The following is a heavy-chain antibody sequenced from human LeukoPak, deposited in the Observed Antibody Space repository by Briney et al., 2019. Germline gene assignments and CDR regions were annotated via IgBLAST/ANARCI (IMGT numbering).Heavy chain of an antibody. CDR2: IHTSGST. D-gene: IGHD3-9*01. CDR1: GGSISSYY. J-gene: IGHJ4*02. CDR3: ARDRGRLRYFDTFDY. Sequence: SETLSLTCTVSGGSISSYYWSWIRQPAGKGLEWIGRIHTSGSTNYNPSLTSRDTMSVDTSKNQFSLKLSSVTAADTAVYYCARDRGRLRYFDTFDYWGQGTLVTVSS. V-gene: IGHV4-4*07.